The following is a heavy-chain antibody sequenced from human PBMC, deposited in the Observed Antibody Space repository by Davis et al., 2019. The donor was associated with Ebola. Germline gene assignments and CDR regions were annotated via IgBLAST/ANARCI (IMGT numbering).Heavy chain of an antibody. Sequence: SVKVSCKASGFTFTSSAVQWVRQARGQRLEWIGWIVVGSGNTNYAQKFQERVTITRDMSTSTAYMELRSLRSDDTAVYYCARGMTSMAFDIWGQGTMVTVSS. J-gene: IGHJ3*02. CDR3: ARGMTSMAFDI. CDR1: GFTFTSSA. CDR2: IVVGSGNT. D-gene: IGHD2-21*02. V-gene: IGHV1-58*01.